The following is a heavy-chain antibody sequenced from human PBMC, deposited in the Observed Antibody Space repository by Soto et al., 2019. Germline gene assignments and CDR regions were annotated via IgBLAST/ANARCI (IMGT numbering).Heavy chain of an antibody. CDR1: RFTFSNYG. J-gene: IGHJ2*01. CDR2: IWSDGTDK. V-gene: IGHV3-30*06. D-gene: IGHD4-4*01. CDR3: ARPLWRDDYNWGYFDL. Sequence: GGSLRLSCAASRFTFSNYGMHWVRQAPDKGLDWVAFIWSDGTDKYYADSVKGRFTISRDNSKNTLYLQMNSLRAEDTAVYYCARPLWRDDYNWGYFDLWGRGTLVTVSS.